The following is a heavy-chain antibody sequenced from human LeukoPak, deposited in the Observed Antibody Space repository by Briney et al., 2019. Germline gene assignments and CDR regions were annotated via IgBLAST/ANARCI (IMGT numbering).Heavy chain of an antibody. D-gene: IGHD3-22*01. J-gene: IGHJ4*02. CDR1: GGTFSSYA. CDR3: ARDAHYYDSSGYSFDY. Sequence: GASVKVSCKASGGTFSSYAISWVRQAPEQGLEWMGGIIPIFGTANYAQKFQGRVTITADESTSTAYMELSSLRSEDTAVYYCARDAHYYDSSGYSFDYWGQGTLVTVSS. CDR2: IIPIFGTA. V-gene: IGHV1-69*13.